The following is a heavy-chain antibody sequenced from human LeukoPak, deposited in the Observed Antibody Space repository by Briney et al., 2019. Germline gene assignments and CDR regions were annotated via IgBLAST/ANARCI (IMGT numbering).Heavy chain of an antibody. J-gene: IGHJ2*01. CDR1: GYTFTSYG. V-gene: IGHV1-2*02. Sequence: ASVKVSCKASGYTFTSYGISWVRQAPGQGLEWMGWINPKSGGTNYAQKFQGRVTMTRDTSVSTAYMELSRLRSDDTAVYYCARDQETYWYFDLWGRGTLVTVSS. CDR2: INPKSGGT. CDR3: ARDQETYWYFDL.